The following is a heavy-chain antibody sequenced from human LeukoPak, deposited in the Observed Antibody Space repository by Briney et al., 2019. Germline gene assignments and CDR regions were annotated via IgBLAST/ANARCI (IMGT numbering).Heavy chain of an antibody. CDR3: ARGLGPIYYYYYYMDV. V-gene: IGHV4-34*01. Sequence: PSETLSLTCAVYGGSFSGYYWSWIGHPPGKGLELIVEINHSGSTNYNPSLKSRVTISVDTSKNQFSLKLSSVTAADTAVYYCARGLGPIYYYYYYMDVWGKGTTVTVSS. CDR1: GGSFSGYY. J-gene: IGHJ6*03. CDR2: INHSGST.